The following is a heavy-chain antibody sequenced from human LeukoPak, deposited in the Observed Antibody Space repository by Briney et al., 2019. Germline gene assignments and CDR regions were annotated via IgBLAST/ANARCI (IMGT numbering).Heavy chain of an antibody. J-gene: IGHJ6*04. CDR2: IVVGSGNT. CDR3: AAGYCSGGSCYSDYYYGMDV. Sequence: SVKVSCKASGFTFTSSAVQWVRQARGRRLEWIGWIVVGSGNTNYAQKFQERVTITRDMSTSTAYMELSSLRSEDTAVYYCAAGYCSGGSCYSDYYYGMDVWGKGTTVTVSS. CDR1: GFTFTSSA. V-gene: IGHV1-58*01. D-gene: IGHD2-15*01.